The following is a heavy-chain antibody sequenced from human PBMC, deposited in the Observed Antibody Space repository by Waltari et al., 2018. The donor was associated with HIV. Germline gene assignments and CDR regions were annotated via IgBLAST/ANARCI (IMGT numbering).Heavy chain of an antibody. Sequence: KKPGESLRISCKGSGYNFSRYWISWVRQIPGKGLEWMGIIFPSDSTTRYSPSFRGQVTISADKSINTTYLQWTTLKASDSAIYYCATGPDHYCDFWGQGTQVTVSS. D-gene: IGHD4-4*01. CDR2: IFPSDSTT. CDR3: ATGPDHYCDF. J-gene: IGHJ4*02. V-gene: IGHV5-51*01. CDR1: GYNFSRYW.